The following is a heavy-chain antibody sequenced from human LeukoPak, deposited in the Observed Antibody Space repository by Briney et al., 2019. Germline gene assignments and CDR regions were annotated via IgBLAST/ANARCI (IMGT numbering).Heavy chain of an antibody. CDR1: GFTFSSYS. V-gene: IGHV3-48*04. J-gene: IGHJ4*02. CDR2: ISSSSSTI. D-gene: IGHD3-10*01. Sequence: GGSLRLSCAASGFTFSSYSMNWVRQAPGKGLEWVSYISSSSSTIYYADSVKGRFTISRDNAKNSLYLQMNSLRAEDTAVYYCAREAVRGVYIYYFDYWGRGTLVTVSS. CDR3: AREAVRGVYIYYFDY.